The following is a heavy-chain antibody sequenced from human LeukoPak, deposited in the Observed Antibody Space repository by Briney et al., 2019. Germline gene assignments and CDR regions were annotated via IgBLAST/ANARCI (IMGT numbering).Heavy chain of an antibody. CDR2: ISSSGSTI. V-gene: IGHV3-48*04. Sequence: GGSLRLSCAASGFTFSSYAMHWVRQAPGKGLEWVSYISSSGSTIYYADSVKGRFTISRDNAKNSLYLQMNSLRAEDTAVYYCARGAYYYGSGSYFDYWGQGTLVTVSS. CDR3: ARGAYYYGSGSYFDY. CDR1: GFTFSSYA. J-gene: IGHJ4*02. D-gene: IGHD3-10*01.